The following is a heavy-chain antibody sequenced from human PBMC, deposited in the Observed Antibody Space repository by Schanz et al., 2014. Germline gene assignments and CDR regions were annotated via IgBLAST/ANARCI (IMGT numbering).Heavy chain of an antibody. CDR3: ARLWGGWRIPDY. Sequence: QLQMQESGPGLVKPSETLSLTCSVSGDSISSTSYYWGWIRQPPGKGLEWIGSIYYSGSTYYNAPLRSRVTIPVDTSKNQSPLNLNSVTAADSAVYYCARLWGGWRIPDYWGQGTLVTVSS. D-gene: IGHD6-19*01. CDR2: IYYSGST. J-gene: IGHJ4*02. V-gene: IGHV4-39*01. CDR1: GDSISSTSYY.